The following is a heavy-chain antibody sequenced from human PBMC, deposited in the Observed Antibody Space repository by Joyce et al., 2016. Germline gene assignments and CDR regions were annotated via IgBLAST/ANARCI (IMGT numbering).Heavy chain of an antibody. J-gene: IGHJ6*02. CDR1: GGSFSGYY. CDR2: SNGGGIT. Sequence: QVQLQQWGAGLLKPSETLSLTCAVYGGSFSGYYWTFIRQPPGKGLEWIGESNGGGITNYKPSLKSRVTILRDTSKNQFSLKLTSVTAADTAVYYCARGRGYTTSVRRRGMDVWGQGTTVTVSS. V-gene: IGHV4-34*01. D-gene: IGHD6-13*01. CDR3: ARGRGYTTSVRRRGMDV.